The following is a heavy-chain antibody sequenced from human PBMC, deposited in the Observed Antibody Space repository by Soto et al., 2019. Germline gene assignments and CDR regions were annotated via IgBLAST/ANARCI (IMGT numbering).Heavy chain of an antibody. Sequence: LRLSCAASGFTFNNYWMSWVRQAPGKGLEWVANIKYDRSEIYYVDSVKGRFIISRDNAKNSLYLQMNSLRDADTAVYYCARYLRSGPIDYWGQGTLVTVS. CDR2: IKYDRSEI. V-gene: IGHV3-7*04. J-gene: IGHJ4*02. D-gene: IGHD3-3*01. CDR3: ARYLRSGPIDY. CDR1: GFTFNNYW.